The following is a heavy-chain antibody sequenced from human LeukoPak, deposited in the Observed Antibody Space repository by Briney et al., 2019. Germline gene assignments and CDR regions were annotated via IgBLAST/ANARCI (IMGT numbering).Heavy chain of an antibody. CDR2: IYYSGST. D-gene: IGHD3-9*01. J-gene: IGHJ6*02. Sequence: SETLSLTCTVSGGSISSYYWSWIRQPPGKGLEWIGYIYYSGSTNYNPSLKSRVTISVDTSKNQFSLKLSSVTAADTAVYYCARDSFLTGYLDVWGQGTTVTVSS. V-gene: IGHV4-59*13. CDR1: GGSISSYY. CDR3: ARDSFLTGYLDV.